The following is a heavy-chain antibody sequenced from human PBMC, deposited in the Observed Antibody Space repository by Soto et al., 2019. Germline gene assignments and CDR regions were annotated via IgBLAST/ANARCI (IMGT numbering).Heavy chain of an antibody. CDR2: INHSGST. V-gene: IGHV4-34*01. Sequence: SETLSLTCAVYGGSFSGYYWSWIRQPPGKGLEWIGEINHSGSTNYNPSLKSRVTISVDTSKNQFSLKLSSVTAADTAVYYCASLVVVTAMDDYWGQGTLVTVYS. J-gene: IGHJ4*02. D-gene: IGHD2-21*02. CDR3: ASLVVVTAMDDY. CDR1: GGSFSGYY.